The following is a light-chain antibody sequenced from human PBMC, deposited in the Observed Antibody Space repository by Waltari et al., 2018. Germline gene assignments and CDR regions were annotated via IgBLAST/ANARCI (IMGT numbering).Light chain of an antibody. CDR2: GAS. CDR3: QQYSASTGT. Sequence: EIVLTQSPGTMSLSPGDRAILSCRASQTINSSHLAWYQQKPGQAPRLRIHGASSRAIGIPDRFCGSGSGTDCTLTISRLEPEDSGVYYCQQYSASTGTFGQGTKVEIK. V-gene: IGKV3-20*01. J-gene: IGKJ1*01. CDR1: QTINSSH.